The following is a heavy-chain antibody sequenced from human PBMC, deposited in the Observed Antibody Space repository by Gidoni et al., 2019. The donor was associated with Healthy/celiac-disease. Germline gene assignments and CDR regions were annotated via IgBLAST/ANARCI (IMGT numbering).Heavy chain of an antibody. Sequence: EVQLLESGGGLVQPGGSLRLSCAASGFTFTSYAMSWVRQAPGKGLAWVSAISGSGGSTYYADSVKGRFTISRDNSKNTLYLQMNSLRAEDTAVYYCAKLGYYYDSSGHFDYWGQGTLVTVSS. J-gene: IGHJ4*02. V-gene: IGHV3-23*01. CDR3: AKLGYYYDSSGHFDY. CDR1: GFTFTSYA. CDR2: ISGSGGST. D-gene: IGHD3-22*01.